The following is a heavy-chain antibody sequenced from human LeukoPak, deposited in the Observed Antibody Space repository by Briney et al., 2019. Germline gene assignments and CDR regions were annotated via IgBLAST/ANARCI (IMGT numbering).Heavy chain of an antibody. V-gene: IGHV4-34*01. CDR3: ARGLEVYCSSTSCFGRARFDP. Sequence: PSETLSLTCAVYGGSFSGYYWSWIRQPPGKGLEWIGEINHSGSTNYNPSLKSRVTISVDTSKNQFSLKLSSVTAADTAAYYCARGLEVYCSSTSCFGRARFDPWGQGTLVTVSS. D-gene: IGHD2-2*01. J-gene: IGHJ5*02. CDR2: INHSGST. CDR1: GGSFSGYY.